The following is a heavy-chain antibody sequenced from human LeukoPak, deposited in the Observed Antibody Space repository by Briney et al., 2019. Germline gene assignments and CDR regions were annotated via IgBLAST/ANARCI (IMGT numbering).Heavy chain of an antibody. CDR3: ARAPGSGSYHYFDY. V-gene: IGHV4-59*08. D-gene: IGHD3-10*01. CDR2: IYYSGST. J-gene: IGHJ4*02. CDR1: GGSISSYY. Sequence: KPSETLSLTCTVSGGSISSYYWSWIRQPPGKGLEWIGYIYYSGSTNYNPSLKSRVTISVDTSKNQFSLKLSSVTAADTAVYYCARAPGSGSYHYFDYWGQGTLVTVSS.